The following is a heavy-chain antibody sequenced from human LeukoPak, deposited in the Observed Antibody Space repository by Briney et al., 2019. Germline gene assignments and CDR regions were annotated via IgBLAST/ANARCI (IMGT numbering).Heavy chain of an antibody. CDR1: GFTFSSYG. V-gene: IGHV3-30*02. J-gene: IGHJ4*02. CDR3: ATQWAGQSGYYHY. CDR2: IRYDGSNK. D-gene: IGHD3-22*01. Sequence: PGGSLRLSCAASGFTFSSYGMHWVRQAPGKGLEWVAFIRYDGSNKYYADSVKGRFTISRDNSKNTLYLQMNSLRAEDTAVYYCATQWAGQSGYYHYWGQGTLVTVSS.